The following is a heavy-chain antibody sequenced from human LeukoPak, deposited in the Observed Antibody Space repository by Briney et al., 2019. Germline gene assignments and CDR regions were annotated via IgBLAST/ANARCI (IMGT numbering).Heavy chain of an antibody. Sequence: PSETLSLTCTVSGGSISSYYWSWIRQPAGKGLEWIGRIYTSGSTNYNPSLKSRVTMSVDTSKNQFSLKLSSVTAADTAVYYCARDTIVVVPAAHKGVWFDPWGQGTLVTVSS. CDR1: GGSISSYY. CDR3: ARDTIVVVPAAHKGVWFDP. CDR2: IYTSGST. V-gene: IGHV4-4*07. D-gene: IGHD2-2*01. J-gene: IGHJ5*02.